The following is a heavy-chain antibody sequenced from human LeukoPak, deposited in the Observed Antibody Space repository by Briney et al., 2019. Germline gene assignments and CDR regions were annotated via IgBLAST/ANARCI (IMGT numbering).Heavy chain of an antibody. CDR2: ISSGSNYI. Sequence: GGSLRLSCAASGFIFSSYSMNWVRQSPGKGLEWVTSISSGSNYIDYADSVKGRFTTSRDNARNSLYLQMNSLRVEDTAVYYCARVVISYYYMDVWGKGTTVTVSS. D-gene: IGHD3-22*01. CDR3: ARVVISYYYMDV. CDR1: GFIFSSYS. V-gene: IGHV3-21*01. J-gene: IGHJ6*03.